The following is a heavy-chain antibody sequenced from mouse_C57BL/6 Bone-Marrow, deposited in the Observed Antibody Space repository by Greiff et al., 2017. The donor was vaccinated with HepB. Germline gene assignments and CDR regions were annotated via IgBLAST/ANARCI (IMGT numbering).Heavy chain of an antibody. V-gene: IGHV14-4*01. J-gene: IGHJ1*03. Sequence: DVKLQESGAELVRPGASVKLSCTASGFNIKDDYMHWVKQRPEQGLEWIGWIDPENGDTEYASKFQGKATITADTSSNTAYLQLSSLTSEDTAVYYCTTPLVTPYWYFDVWGTGTTVTVSS. CDR3: TTPLVTPYWYFDV. CDR2: IDPENGDT. D-gene: IGHD2-1*01. CDR1: GFNIKDDY.